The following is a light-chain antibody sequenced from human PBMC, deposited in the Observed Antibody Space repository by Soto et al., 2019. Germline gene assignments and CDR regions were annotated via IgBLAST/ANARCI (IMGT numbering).Light chain of an antibody. Sequence: DIVLTQSPGTLSLSPGERATHSCRASQSVSSSYLAWDQQKPGQAPRLLIYGASSRATGIPDRFSGSGSGTDFTLTISRLEPEDFAVYYCQQYGSSPLTFGGGTKVDIK. CDR2: GAS. CDR1: QSVSSSY. V-gene: IGKV3-20*01. J-gene: IGKJ4*01. CDR3: QQYGSSPLT.